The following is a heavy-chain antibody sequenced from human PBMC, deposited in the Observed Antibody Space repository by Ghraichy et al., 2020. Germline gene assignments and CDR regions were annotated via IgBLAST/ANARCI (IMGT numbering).Heavy chain of an antibody. CDR1: GFTFNTYG. D-gene: IGHD2-2*01. CDR3: VRDGDRYCSPSSCYSFHYYGMDV. V-gene: IGHV3-33*01. J-gene: IGHJ6*02. CDR2: IWFDGSDK. Sequence: GSLRLSCAASGFTFNTYGMHWVRQTPGKGLEWVALIWFDGSDKFYAKSVKGRFTISRDNSNKTLFLEVNNVRPEDTAVYYCVRDGDRYCSPSSCYSFHYYGMDVWGPGTTVTVSS.